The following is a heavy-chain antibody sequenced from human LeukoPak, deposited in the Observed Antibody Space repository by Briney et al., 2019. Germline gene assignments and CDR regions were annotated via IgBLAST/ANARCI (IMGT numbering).Heavy chain of an antibody. CDR1: GFTFSSYG. CDR3: ARDPIRYFDWFYYYYGMDV. J-gene: IGHJ6*02. V-gene: IGHV3-33*01. CDR2: IWYDGSNK. D-gene: IGHD3-9*01. Sequence: PGRSLRLSCAASGFTFSSYGIHWVRQAPGKGLEWVAVIWYDGSNKYYADSVKGRFTISRDNSKNTLYLQMNSLRAEDTAVYYCARDPIRYFDWFYYYYGMDVWGQGTTVTVSS.